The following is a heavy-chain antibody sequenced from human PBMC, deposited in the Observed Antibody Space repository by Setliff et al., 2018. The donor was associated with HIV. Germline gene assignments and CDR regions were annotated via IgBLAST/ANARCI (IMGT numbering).Heavy chain of an antibody. Sequence: GGSLRLSCAASGFTFSNYEMNWVRQAPGKGLEWVSYISSSGTTIYYADSVKGRFTIARDNAKNSLYLHMNSLRAEDTAVYYCARPNYYDSSGSFDYWGQGTLVTVSS. CDR2: ISSSGTTI. J-gene: IGHJ4*02. CDR1: GFTFSNYE. D-gene: IGHD3-22*01. V-gene: IGHV3-48*03. CDR3: ARPNYYDSSGSFDY.